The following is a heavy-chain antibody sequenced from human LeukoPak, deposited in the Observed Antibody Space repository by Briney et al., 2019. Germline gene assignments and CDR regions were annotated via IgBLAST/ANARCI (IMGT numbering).Heavy chain of an antibody. V-gene: IGHV3-30*02. CDR3: AKENEDYSNYGPILTSYNWFDP. J-gene: IGHJ5*02. CDR2: IRYDGSNK. Sequence: QPGGSLRLSCAASGFTFGSYGMHWVRQAPGKGLEWVAFIRYDGSNKYYADSVKGRFTISRDNSKNTLYLQMNSLRAEDTAVYYCAKENEDYSNYGPILTSYNWFDPWGQGTLVTVSS. CDR1: GFTFGSYG. D-gene: IGHD4-11*01.